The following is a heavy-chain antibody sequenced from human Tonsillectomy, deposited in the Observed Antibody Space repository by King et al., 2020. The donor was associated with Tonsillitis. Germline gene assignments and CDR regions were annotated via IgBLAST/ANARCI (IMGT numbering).Heavy chain of an antibody. D-gene: IGHD2-2*01. J-gene: IGHJ6*03. CDR1: GYTFTGYY. CDR3: ARAVGYCSRTSCYHPNYYYYYMDV. V-gene: IGHV1-2*02. Sequence: VQLVESGAEVKKPGASVKVSCKASGYTFTGYYMHWVRQAPGQGLEWMGWINPNSGGTNYAQNFQGRVTMTRDTSISTAYMELSRLRSYDTAVYYCARAVGYCSRTSCYHPNYYYYYMDVWGKGTTVTVSS. CDR2: INPNSGGT.